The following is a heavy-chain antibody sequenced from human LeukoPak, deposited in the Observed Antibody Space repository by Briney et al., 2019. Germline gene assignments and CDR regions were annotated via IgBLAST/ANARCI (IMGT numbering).Heavy chain of an antibody. V-gene: IGHV1-2*02. CDR2: INPNSGGT. J-gene: IGHJ4*02. Sequence: GASVKVSCKASGYTFTGYYMHWVRQAPGQGLEWMGWINPNSGGTNYAQKFQGRVTMTRDTSISTAYMELSRLRSDDTAVYYCARDLQTAMTTVVYYVCWGQGTLVTVSS. D-gene: IGHD4-23*01. CDR3: ARDLQTAMTTVVYYVC. CDR1: GYTFTGYY.